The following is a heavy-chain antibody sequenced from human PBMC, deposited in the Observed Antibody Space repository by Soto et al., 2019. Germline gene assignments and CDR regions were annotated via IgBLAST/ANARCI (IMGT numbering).Heavy chain of an antibody. CDR3: ARDVEGMDYYDSSGRSYGMDV. CDR1: GGSISSGGYY. D-gene: IGHD3-22*01. V-gene: IGHV4-31*03. J-gene: IGHJ6*02. Sequence: SETLSLTCTVSGGSISSGGYYWSWIRQHPGKGLEWIGYIYYSGSTYYNPSLKSRVTISVDTSKNQFSLKLSSVTAADTAVYYCARDVEGMDYYDSSGRSYGMDVWGQGTTVTVS. CDR2: IYYSGST.